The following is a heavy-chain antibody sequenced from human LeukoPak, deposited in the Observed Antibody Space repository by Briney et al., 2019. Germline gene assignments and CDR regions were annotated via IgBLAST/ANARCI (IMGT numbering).Heavy chain of an antibody. D-gene: IGHD2-8*02. CDR3: ASTGGEFDY. CDR2: VYYSGSA. J-gene: IGHJ4*02. V-gene: IGHV4-39*07. CDR1: GGSISSGTYY. Sequence: PSETLSLTCTVSGGSISSGTYYWGWIRRPPGKGLQWIGSVYYSGSANYNASLKSRVALLVDKSKNQFSLRLSSVTAADTAVYYCASTGGEFDYWGQGTLVTVSS.